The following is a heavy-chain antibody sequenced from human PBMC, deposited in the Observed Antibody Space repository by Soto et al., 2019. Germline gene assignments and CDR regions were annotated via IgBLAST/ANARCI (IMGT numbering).Heavy chain of an antibody. CDR2: IKQDGSEK. CDR3: ARVKVAGTLRDAFDI. D-gene: IGHD6-19*01. V-gene: IGHV3-7*05. Sequence: SLRICCAESRCTVISYWLSWIRKAPGKGLEWVANIKQDGSEKYYVDSVKGRFTISRDNAKNSLYLQMNSLRAEDTAVYYCARVKVAGTLRDAFDIWGQGTMVTVSS. J-gene: IGHJ3*02. CDR1: RCTVISYW.